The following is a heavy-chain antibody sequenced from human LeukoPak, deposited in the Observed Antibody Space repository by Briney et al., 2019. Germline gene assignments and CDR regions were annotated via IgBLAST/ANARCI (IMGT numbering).Heavy chain of an antibody. V-gene: IGHV4-4*09. J-gene: IGHJ5*02. CDR1: GGSISSYY. CDR2: IYTSGST. D-gene: IGHD1-14*01. CDR3: ARLSDQSFRNNWFDP. Sequence: PSETLSLTCTVSGGSISSYYWSWIRQPPGKGLEWIGYIYTSGSTNYNPSLKSRVTISVDTSKNQFSLKLSSVTAADMAVYYCARLSDQSFRNNWFDPWGQGTLVTVSS.